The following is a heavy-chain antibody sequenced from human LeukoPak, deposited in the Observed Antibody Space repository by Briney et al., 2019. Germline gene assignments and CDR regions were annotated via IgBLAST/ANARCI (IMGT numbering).Heavy chain of an antibody. Sequence: ASVKVPCKASGYTFTGYYMQWVRQAPGQGLEWMGRINPNSGGTNYAQKFQGRVTMTRDTSISTAYMELSRLRSDDTAVYYYARDRDCSGGSCVDIWGQGTMVTVSS. CDR3: ARDRDCSGGSCVDI. CDR2: INPNSGGT. J-gene: IGHJ3*02. D-gene: IGHD2-15*01. V-gene: IGHV1-2*06. CDR1: GYTFTGYY.